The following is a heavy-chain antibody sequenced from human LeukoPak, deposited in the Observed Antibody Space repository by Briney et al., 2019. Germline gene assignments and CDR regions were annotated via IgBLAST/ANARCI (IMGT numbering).Heavy chain of an antibody. V-gene: IGHV5-51*01. CDR1: GYSFTSYW. J-gene: IGHJ4*02. D-gene: IGHD3-22*01. Sequence: GESLKISCKGSGYSFTSYWIGWVRQMPGKGLEWMGIIYPGDSDTRYSLSFQGQVTISADKSISTAYLQWSSLKASDTAMYYCARKRDSSGYYLDYWGQGTLVTVSS. CDR3: ARKRDSSGYYLDY. CDR2: IYPGDSDT.